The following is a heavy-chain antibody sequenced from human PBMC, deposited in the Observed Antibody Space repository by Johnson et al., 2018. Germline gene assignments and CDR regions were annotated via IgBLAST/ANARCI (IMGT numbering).Heavy chain of an antibody. CDR2: ISYDGSTK. CDR1: GFTFSSYG. D-gene: IGHD1-26*01. CDR3: AGDEGGGSTQPAWYFDD. J-gene: IGHJ4*02. V-gene: IGHV3-30*03. Sequence: QVQLVQSGGGVVQPGRSXRLSCAASGFTFSSYGMHWVRQAPGKGLEWVAVISYDGSTKYYADSVKGRFTISRDNSKNTLYVQMNSLGAEDTAVYYGAGDEGGGSTQPAWYFDDWGKGTLVTVSS.